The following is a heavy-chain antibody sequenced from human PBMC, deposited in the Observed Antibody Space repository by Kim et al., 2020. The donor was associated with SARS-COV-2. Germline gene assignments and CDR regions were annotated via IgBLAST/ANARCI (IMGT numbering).Heavy chain of an antibody. J-gene: IGHJ4*02. Sequence: YNPSLRIRVTISVDPSKNQFSLKLSSVTAADTAVYYCARRDGYNEYYFDYWGQGTLVTVSS. CDR3: ARRDGYNEYYFDY. V-gene: IGHV4-59*08. D-gene: IGHD5-12*01.